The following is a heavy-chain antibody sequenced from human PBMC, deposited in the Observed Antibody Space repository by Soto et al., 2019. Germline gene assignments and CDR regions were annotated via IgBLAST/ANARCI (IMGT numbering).Heavy chain of an antibody. CDR1: GGSISNGGYY. J-gene: IGHJ4*02. D-gene: IGHD3-10*01. V-gene: IGHV4-31*03. CDR2: IYYSGST. CDR3: TRDHQYGGNWAFDY. Sequence: SETLSLTCTVSGGSISNGGYYWSWIRQHPGKGLEWIGYIYYSGSTYYNPSLKSRVTISVDTSKNQFSLKLTSVTAADTAVYYCTRDHQYGGNWAFDYWGRGALVTVSS.